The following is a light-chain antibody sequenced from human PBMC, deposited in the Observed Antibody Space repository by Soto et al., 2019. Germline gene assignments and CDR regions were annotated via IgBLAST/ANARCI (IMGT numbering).Light chain of an antibody. CDR3: QSYDSSLSGWV. CDR1: SSNIGAGYA. J-gene: IGLJ2*01. Sequence: QSVLTQPPSVSGAPGQRVTISCTGSSSNIGAGYAVHWYQQLPGTAPKLLIYDNTNRPSGVPDRFSGSKSGTSASLAITGLQAEDEADYYGQSYDSSLSGWVFGGGTKLTVL. CDR2: DNT. V-gene: IGLV1-40*01.